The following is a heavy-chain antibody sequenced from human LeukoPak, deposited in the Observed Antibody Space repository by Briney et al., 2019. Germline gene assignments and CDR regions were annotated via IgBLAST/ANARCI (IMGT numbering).Heavy chain of an antibody. D-gene: IGHD1-20*01. CDR1: GGTFSSYA. J-gene: IGHJ5*02. V-gene: IGHV1-69*13. CDR2: IIPIFGTA. CDR3: ARAINWNDVANWFDP. Sequence: SVKVSCKASGGTFSSYAISRVRQAPGQGLEWMGGIIPIFGTANYAQKFQGRVTITADESTNTAYMELSSLRSEDTAVYYCARAINWNDVANWFDPWGQGTLVTVSS.